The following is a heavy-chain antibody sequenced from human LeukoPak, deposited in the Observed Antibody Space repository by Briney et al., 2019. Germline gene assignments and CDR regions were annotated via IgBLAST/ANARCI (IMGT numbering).Heavy chain of an antibody. V-gene: IGHV1-24*01. J-gene: IGHJ2*01. CDR1: GSTLSDLS. Sequence: ASVKVSCKVSGSTLSDLSIHWVRQPPGKGLEYVGGSDPEDGETFHAQNCQGRVTMTEDTSIDTAYMELSRLRSEDTAVYYCVTDRARLFWYFDLWGRGTLVTVSS. CDR2: SDPEDGET. D-gene: IGHD2-21*02. CDR3: VTDRARLFWYFDL.